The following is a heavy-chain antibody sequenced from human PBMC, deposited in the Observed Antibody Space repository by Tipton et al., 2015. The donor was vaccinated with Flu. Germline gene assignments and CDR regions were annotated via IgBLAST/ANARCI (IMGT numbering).Heavy chain of an antibody. V-gene: IGHV4-38-2*02. CDR1: GYSISSGYY. D-gene: IGHD6-19*01. Sequence: TLSLTCTVSGYSISSGYYWGWIRQPPGKGLEWIGSIYHSGSTYYNPSLKSRVTISVDTSKNQFSLKLSSVTAADTAVYYCARGPEQSLVTPHSFDYWGQGNLLTVSS. CDR2: IYHSGST. J-gene: IGHJ4*02. CDR3: ARGPEQSLVTPHSFDY.